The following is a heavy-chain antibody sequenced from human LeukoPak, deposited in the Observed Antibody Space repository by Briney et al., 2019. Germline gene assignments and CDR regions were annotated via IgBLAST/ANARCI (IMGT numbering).Heavy chain of an antibody. J-gene: IGHJ4*02. V-gene: IGHV5-51*01. CDR2: INPGDSDT. D-gene: IGHD6-13*01. Sequence: KHGESLKISCKASGYTFSDYWIGWVRQMPGKGPEWMGTINPGDSDTRYSPPFQGQVTFSADKSINTANLQWSSLKASDSAMYYCARLGESSSWYWYFDYWGQGTLVTVSS. CDR3: ARLGESSSWYWYFDY. CDR1: GYTFSDYW.